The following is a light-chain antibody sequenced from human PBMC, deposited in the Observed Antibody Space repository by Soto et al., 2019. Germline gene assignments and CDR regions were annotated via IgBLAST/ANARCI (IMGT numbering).Light chain of an antibody. Sequence: QSVLTQPASVSGSPGQSITISCTGTSSDVGGYNYISWYQQHPGKAPKLMIYEVSNRPSGVSNRFSGSKSGNTASLTISGLQAEDEDDYYCSSYTSSITHYVFGTGTKVTVL. V-gene: IGLV2-14*01. CDR3: SSYTSSITHYV. CDR2: EVS. J-gene: IGLJ1*01. CDR1: SSDVGGYNY.